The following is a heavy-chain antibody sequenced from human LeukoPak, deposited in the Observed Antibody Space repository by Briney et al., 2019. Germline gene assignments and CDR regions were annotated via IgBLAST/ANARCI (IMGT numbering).Heavy chain of an antibody. J-gene: IGHJ3*01. CDR2: INSDGSST. CDR3: AAAFGV. Sequence: GGSLRLSCAASGFTFSSYWMHWVRQAPGKGLVWVSRINSDGSSTNYADSVKGRFTISRDNSKNMLYLQMTSLRAEDTAVYYCAAAFGVWGQGTMVTVSS. CDR1: GFTFSSYW. V-gene: IGHV3-74*01.